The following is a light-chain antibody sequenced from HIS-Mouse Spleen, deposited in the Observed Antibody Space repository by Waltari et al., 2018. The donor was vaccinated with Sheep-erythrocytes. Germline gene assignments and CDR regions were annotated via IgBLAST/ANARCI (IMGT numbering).Light chain of an antibody. CDR1: QSMSSY. CDR2: AAS. Sequence: DIQMTQSPASLSASVVDRVTITCRASQSMSSYLNWYQQKPGKAPKLRIYAASSLQSGVPSRFSGSGSGTDFTLKISRVEAEDVGVYYCMQALQTMYTFGQGTKLEIK. CDR3: MQALQTMYT. V-gene: IGKV1-39*01. J-gene: IGKJ2*01.